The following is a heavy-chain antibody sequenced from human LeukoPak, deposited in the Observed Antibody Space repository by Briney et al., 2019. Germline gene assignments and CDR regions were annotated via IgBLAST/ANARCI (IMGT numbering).Heavy chain of an antibody. D-gene: IGHD6-13*01. CDR1: GFTVSSNY. J-gene: IGHJ4*02. CDR2: ISWNSGSI. CDR3: AKARAAAGSYYFDY. Sequence: GGSLRLSCAASGFTVSSNYMSWVRQAPGKGLEWVSGISWNSGSIGYADSVKGRFTISRDNAKNSLYLQMNSLRAEDMALYYCAKARAAAGSYYFDYWGQGTLVTVSS. V-gene: IGHV3-9*03.